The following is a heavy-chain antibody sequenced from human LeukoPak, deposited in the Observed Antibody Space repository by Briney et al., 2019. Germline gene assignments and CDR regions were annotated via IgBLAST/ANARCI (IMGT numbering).Heavy chain of an antibody. CDR2: MYYRGST. CDR3: ARTERAVTGTLDY. CDR1: GDSISNYY. V-gene: IGHV4-59*01. Sequence: PSETLSLTCTVSGDSISNYYWSWIRQSPGKELEWIGYMYYRGSTIYNPSLKSRVTISTDTSKNQFSLRLTSVTAADTAIYYCARTERAVTGTLDYWGQGTLITVSS. D-gene: IGHD6-19*01. J-gene: IGHJ4*02.